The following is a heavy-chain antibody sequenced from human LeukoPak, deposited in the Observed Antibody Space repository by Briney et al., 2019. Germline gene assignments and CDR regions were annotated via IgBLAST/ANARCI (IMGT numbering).Heavy chain of an antibody. D-gene: IGHD3-3*01. CDR2: ISSSSSTI. CDR3: ARGLRFLEWLLDY. V-gene: IGHV3-48*01. CDR1: GFTFSNYY. Sequence: GGSLRLSCAASGFTFSNYYMNWARQAPGKGLEWVSYISSSSSTIYYADSVKGRFTISRDNAKNSLYLQMNSLRAEDTAVYYCARGLRFLEWLLDYWGQGTLVTVSS. J-gene: IGHJ4*02.